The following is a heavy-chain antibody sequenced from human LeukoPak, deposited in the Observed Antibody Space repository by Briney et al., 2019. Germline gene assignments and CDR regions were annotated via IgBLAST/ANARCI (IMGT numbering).Heavy chain of an antibody. CDR1: GFTFSSYA. J-gene: IGHJ4*02. Sequence: GGSLRLSCAASGFTFSSYAMHWVRQAPGKGLEWVAVISYDGSNKYYADSVKGRFTISRGNSKNTLYLQMNSLRAEDTAVHYCARGLRYFDWLLNYFDYWGQGTLVTVSS. CDR3: ARGLRYFDWLLNYFDY. CDR2: ISYDGSNK. V-gene: IGHV3-30*04. D-gene: IGHD3-9*01.